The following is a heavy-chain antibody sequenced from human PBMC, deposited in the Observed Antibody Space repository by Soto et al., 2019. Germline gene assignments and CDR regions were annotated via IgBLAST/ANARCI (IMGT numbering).Heavy chain of an antibody. CDR3: ARDTGDGTFDF. V-gene: IGHV1-3*01. CDR1: GYTFSSYA. D-gene: IGHD7-27*01. Sequence: GASVKVSCKASGYTFSSYAMHWVRQAPGQRLEWMGWINAGYGNTKSSQKFQDRVTISRDTSASTAYMELTSLRSEDTAVYYCARDTGDGTFDFWGKGTLVTVPS. CDR2: INAGYGNT. J-gene: IGHJ4*02.